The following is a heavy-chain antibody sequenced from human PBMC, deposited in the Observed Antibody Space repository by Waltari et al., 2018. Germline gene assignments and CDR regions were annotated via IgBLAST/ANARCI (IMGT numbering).Heavy chain of an antibody. J-gene: IGHJ3*02. CDR1: GYTFTSYD. V-gene: IGHV1-8*01. CDR3: ARGIGRLPPDAFDI. Sequence: QVQLVQSGAEVKKPGASVKVSCKASGYTFTSYDINWVRQATGQGLEWMGWMNPNSGNTGYAQKFQGRVTMTTDTSTSTAYMELRSLRSDDTAVYYCARGIGRLPPDAFDIWGQGTMVTVSS. CDR2: MNPNSGNT. D-gene: IGHD1-26*01.